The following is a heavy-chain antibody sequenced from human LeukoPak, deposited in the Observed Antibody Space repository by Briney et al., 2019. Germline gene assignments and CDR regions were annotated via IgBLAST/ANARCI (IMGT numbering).Heavy chain of an antibody. Sequence: SETLSLTCTVSGGSISSYYWSWIRQPPGKGLEWIGYIYYSGSTNYNPSLKSRVTISVDTSKNQFSLKLSSVTAADTAVYYCARHAEGCSGGSCYSGLFGMDVWGQGTTVIVSS. CDR1: GGSISSYY. V-gene: IGHV4-59*08. J-gene: IGHJ6*02. CDR3: ARHAEGCSGGSCYSGLFGMDV. D-gene: IGHD2-15*01. CDR2: IYYSGST.